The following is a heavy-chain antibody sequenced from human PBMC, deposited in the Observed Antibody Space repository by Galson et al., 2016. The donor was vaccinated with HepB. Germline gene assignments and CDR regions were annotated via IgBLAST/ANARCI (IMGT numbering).Heavy chain of an antibody. CDR1: GFTFSTYG. J-gene: IGHJ5*02. V-gene: IGHV3-21*01. Sequence: SLRLSCAASGFTFSTYGMHWVRQAPGKGLEWVSFISSSGRYIYYADSVKGRFTISRDNAKNSVYLQMNSLRAEDTAMYYCARGRGRVRDYFEPWGPGTLVTVSS. CDR2: ISSSGRYI. CDR3: ARGRGRVRDYFEP. D-gene: IGHD4-11*01.